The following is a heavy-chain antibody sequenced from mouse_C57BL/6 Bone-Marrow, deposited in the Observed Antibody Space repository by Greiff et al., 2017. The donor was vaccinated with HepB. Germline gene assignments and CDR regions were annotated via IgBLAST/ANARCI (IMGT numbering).Heavy chain of an antibody. CDR1: GYTFTNYW. V-gene: IGHV1-63*01. D-gene: IGHD4-1*01. J-gene: IGHJ2*01. CDR2: IYPGGGYT. Sequence: VQLQESGAELVRPGTSVKMSCKASGYTFTNYWIGWAKQRPGHGLEWIGDIYPGGGYTNYNEKFKGKATLTADKSSSTAYMQFSSLTSEDSAIYYCARRLGNYFDYWGQGTTLTVSS. CDR3: ARRLGNYFDY.